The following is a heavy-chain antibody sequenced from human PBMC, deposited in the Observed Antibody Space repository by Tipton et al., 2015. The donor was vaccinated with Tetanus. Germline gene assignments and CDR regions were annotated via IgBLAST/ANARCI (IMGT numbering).Heavy chain of an antibody. CDR2: IFYSGNT. J-gene: IGHJ4*02. Sequence: TLSLTCTVSGGSISTYYWSWIRQPPGKGLEWIGYIFYSGNTNYNPSLKTRVTISVDTSTNQVSLKLTSVTAADTAVYYCARGNGYSGYHHYFDYWGQGILVTVSS. CDR1: GGSISTYY. CDR3: ARGNGYSGYHHYFDY. D-gene: IGHD5-12*01. V-gene: IGHV4-59*01.